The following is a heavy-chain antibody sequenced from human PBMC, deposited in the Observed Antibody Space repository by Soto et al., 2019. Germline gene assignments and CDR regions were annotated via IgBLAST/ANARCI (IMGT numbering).Heavy chain of an antibody. CDR1: GFTFSSYW. J-gene: IGHJ4*01. D-gene: IGHD1-7*01. Sequence: GGSLRLSCAASGFTFSSYWMHWVRQAPGKGLMWVSRIHNDGSTTRYADSVKGRFTISRDNAKNTLYLQMSSLRVEDTAVYYCARDNWNSYWDQGTLVTVSS. V-gene: IGHV3-74*01. CDR3: ARDNWNSY. CDR2: IHNDGSTT.